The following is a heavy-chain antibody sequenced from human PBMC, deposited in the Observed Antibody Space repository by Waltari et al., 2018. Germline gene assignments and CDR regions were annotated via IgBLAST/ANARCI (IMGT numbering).Heavy chain of an antibody. J-gene: IGHJ6*02. CDR3: AAIYYSGTGYHYYYYGLDV. CDR2: SRGYSTNQ. D-gene: IGHD2-15*01. V-gene: IGHV3-74*03. Sequence: ELQLVESGGGLVQPGGSLRLSCAASGFAFRNFWMHWVRQAPGKGLVWDASSRGYSTNQMYAGAVDGRFTISRDNARNTLYLQMNSLRAEDTALYYCAAIYYSGTGYHYYYYGLDVWGQGTTVTVS. CDR1: GFAFRNFW.